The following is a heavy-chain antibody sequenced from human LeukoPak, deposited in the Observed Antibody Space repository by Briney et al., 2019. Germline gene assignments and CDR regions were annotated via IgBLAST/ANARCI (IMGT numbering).Heavy chain of an antibody. CDR2: IKKDGIEK. V-gene: IGHV3-7*01. CDR1: GFTFSSYS. Sequence: PGGSLRLSCAASGFTFSSYSMNWVRQAPGKGLEWVANIKKDGIEKYYVESVKGRFTISRDNAKNTLYLQMNSLRAEDTAVYYCVRDLGGRSGHWGQGTLVTVSS. D-gene: IGHD1-26*01. J-gene: IGHJ4*02. CDR3: VRDLGGRSGH.